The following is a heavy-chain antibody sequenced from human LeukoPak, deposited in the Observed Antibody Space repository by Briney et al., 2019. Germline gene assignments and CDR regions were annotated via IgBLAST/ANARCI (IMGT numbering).Heavy chain of an antibody. J-gene: IGHJ4*02. V-gene: IGHV3-48*03. Sequence: GGSLRLSCAASGFTFSSYEMNWVRQAPGKGLEWVSYISSSGSTIYYADSVKGRFTISRDNAKNSLYLQMNSLRAEDTAVYYCARDFRIWFGERKLDYWGQGTLVTVSP. D-gene: IGHD3-10*01. CDR2: ISSSGSTI. CDR3: ARDFRIWFGERKLDY. CDR1: GFTFSSYE.